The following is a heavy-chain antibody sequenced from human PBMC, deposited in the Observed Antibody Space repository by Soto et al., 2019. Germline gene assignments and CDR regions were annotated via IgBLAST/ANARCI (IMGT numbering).Heavy chain of an antibody. CDR2: ISTYNGNT. CDR3: ASYPVAGLLYYYGMDV. Sequence: GASLTVSVTSSGSTLPTYVITWVLQAPAQGLEWMGWISTYNGNTNYAQSLQGRVTMTRETSSTTAYMELRSLRSDDTAVYYCASYPVAGLLYYYGMDVWGQGTTVTVSS. CDR1: GSTLPTYV. J-gene: IGHJ6*02. D-gene: IGHD2-15*01. V-gene: IGHV1-18*04.